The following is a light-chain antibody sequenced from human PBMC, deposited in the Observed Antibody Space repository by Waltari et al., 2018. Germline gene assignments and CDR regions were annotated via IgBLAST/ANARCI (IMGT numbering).Light chain of an antibody. CDR1: QRIFYSSNNKSY. Sequence: IVMTQSPDSLAVSLGERATIHCKSSQRIFYSSNNKSYWGWYQHKPGQPPGLLIYWASTRESGVPDRFSGSGAATDFTLTISSVQADDVAVYYCQQYFSPPYTFGQGTKLEIK. J-gene: IGKJ2*01. CDR3: QQYFSPPYT. V-gene: IGKV4-1*01. CDR2: WAS.